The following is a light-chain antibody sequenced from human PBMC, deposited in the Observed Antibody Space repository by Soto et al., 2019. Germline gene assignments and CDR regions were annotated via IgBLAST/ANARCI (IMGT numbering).Light chain of an antibody. CDR2: DVS. Sequence: QPVLTQPRSVSGSPGQSVTISCTRTSSEVGTYYFFSWYQQHPGKAPRLMIFDVSERPSGLPDRFSGSKSGNTASLTISGLQAEDEADYYCCLYAVTFYVFGTGTKVTVL. J-gene: IGLJ1*01. V-gene: IGLV2-11*01. CDR1: SSEVGTYYF. CDR3: CLYAVTFYV.